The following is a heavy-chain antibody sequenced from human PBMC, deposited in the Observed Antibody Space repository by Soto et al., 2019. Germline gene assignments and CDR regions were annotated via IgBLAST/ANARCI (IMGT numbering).Heavy chain of an antibody. CDR2: ISGTGVNT. CDR3: AKDSVHNLYRTSSLGDCFGP. V-gene: IGHV3-23*01. CDR1: GFIFGNYA. D-gene: IGHD6-6*01. J-gene: IGHJ5*02. Sequence: GGSLRLSCAASGFIFGNYAITWVRQAPGKGLEWVATISGTGVNTYYAGSVRGRFTISRDNSKNTVWLQMNSLRAADSSVYYCAKDSVHNLYRTSSLGDCFGPWGQGTLVTVSS.